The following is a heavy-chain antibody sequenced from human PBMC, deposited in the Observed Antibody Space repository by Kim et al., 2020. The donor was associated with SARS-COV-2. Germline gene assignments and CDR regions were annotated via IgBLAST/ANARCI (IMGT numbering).Heavy chain of an antibody. V-gene: IGHV4-59*08. J-gene: IGHJ6*02. CDR2: IYYSGST. CDR3: ARHAQYSGYDWNYYYYYGMDV. CDR1: GGSISSYY. Sequence: SETLSLTCTVSGGSISSYYWSWIRQPPGKGLEWIGYIYYSGSTNYNPSLKSRVTISVDTSKNQFSLKLSSVTAADTAVYYCARHAQYSGYDWNYYYYYGMDVWGQGTTVTVSS. D-gene: IGHD5-12*01.